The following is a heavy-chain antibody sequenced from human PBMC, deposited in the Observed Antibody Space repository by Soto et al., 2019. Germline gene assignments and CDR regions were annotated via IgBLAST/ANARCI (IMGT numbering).Heavy chain of an antibody. V-gene: IGHV1-69*01. D-gene: IGHD6-13*01. CDR2: IIPIFGTA. J-gene: IGHJ1*01. CDR1: GGTFSSYA. CDR3: ARDLNIAGTRRDFQH. Sequence: QVQLVQSGAEVKKPGSSVKVSCKASGGTFSSYAISWVRQAPGQGLEWMGGIIPIFGTANYAEKFQGRVTITADEPTSTAYMELSSLRSEDTAVYYCARDLNIAGTRRDFQHWGQGTLVTVSS.